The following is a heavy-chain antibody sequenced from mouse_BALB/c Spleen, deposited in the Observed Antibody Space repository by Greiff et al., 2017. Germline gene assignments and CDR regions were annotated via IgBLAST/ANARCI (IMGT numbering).Heavy chain of an antibody. CDR1: GFTFSSYA. D-gene: IGHD2-3*01. J-gene: IGHJ2*01. CDR3: ARDYDGYYVYFDY. V-gene: IGHV5-6-5*01. Sequence: EVKVVESGGGLVKPGGSLKLSCAASGFTFSSYAMSWVRQTPEKRLEWVASISSGGSTYYPDSVKGRFTISRDNARNILYLQMSSLRSEDTAMYYCARDYDGYYVYFDYWGQGTTLTVSS. CDR2: ISSGGST.